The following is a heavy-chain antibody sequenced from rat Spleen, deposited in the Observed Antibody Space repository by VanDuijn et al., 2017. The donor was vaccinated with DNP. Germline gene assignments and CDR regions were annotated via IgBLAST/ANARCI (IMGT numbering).Heavy chain of an antibody. CDR1: GYSITSNY. J-gene: IGHJ2*01. Sequence: EVQLQESGSGLVKPSQSLSLTCSVTGYSITSNYWGWIRIFPGNKMEWIGHISYSGGTTYNPSLKSRISITRDTSKNHFFLHLNSVTIEDTATYYCARWTRYFDYWGQGVMVTVSS. V-gene: IGHV3-1*01. D-gene: IGHD1-7*01. CDR3: ARWTRYFDY. CDR2: ISYSGGT.